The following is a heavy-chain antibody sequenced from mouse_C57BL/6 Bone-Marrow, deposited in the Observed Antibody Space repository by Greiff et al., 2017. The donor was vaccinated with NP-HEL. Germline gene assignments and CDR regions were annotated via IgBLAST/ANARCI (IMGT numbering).Heavy chain of an antibody. V-gene: IGHV5-9-3*01. Sequence: EVQVVESGGGLVKPGGSLKLSCAASGFSFSSYAMSWVRQTPEKRLEWVASISSGGSDTYYSDSVKARFTLSRDNAKNTLYLQMTSLRSEDTAMYYCTRLTPYFDYWGQGTTLTVSS. CDR2: ISSGGSDT. CDR1: GFSFSSYA. J-gene: IGHJ2*01. CDR3: TRLTPYFDY.